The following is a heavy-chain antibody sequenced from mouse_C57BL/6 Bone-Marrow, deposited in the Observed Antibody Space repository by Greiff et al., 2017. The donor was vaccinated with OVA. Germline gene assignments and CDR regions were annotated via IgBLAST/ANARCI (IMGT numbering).Heavy chain of an antibody. CDR1: GYTFTSYT. CDR2: INPSSGYT. V-gene: IGHV1-4*01. Sequence: VQLQQSGAELARPGASVKMSCKASGYTFTSYTMHWVKQRPGQGLEWIGYINPSSGYTNYNQKFKDKATLTADKSSSTAYMQLSSLTSEDSAVYYCARWGLPSWFAYWGQGTLVTVSA. J-gene: IGHJ3*01. D-gene: IGHD2-2*01. CDR3: ARWGLPSWFAY.